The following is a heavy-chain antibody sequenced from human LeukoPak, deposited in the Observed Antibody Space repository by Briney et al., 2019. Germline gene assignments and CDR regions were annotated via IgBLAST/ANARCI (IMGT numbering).Heavy chain of an antibody. J-gene: IGHJ4*02. Sequence: GGSLRLSCAASGFTSSSYAMHWVRQAPGKGLEWVAVISYDGSNKYYADSVKGRFTISRDNSKNTLYLQMNSLRAEDTAVYYCARDTVGEMATILVYWGQGTLVTVSS. CDR3: ARDTVGEMATILVY. CDR2: ISYDGSNK. CDR1: GFTSSSYA. V-gene: IGHV3-30*01. D-gene: IGHD5-24*01.